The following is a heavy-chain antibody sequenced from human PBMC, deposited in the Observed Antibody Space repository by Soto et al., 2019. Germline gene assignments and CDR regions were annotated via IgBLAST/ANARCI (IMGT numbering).Heavy chain of an antibody. J-gene: IGHJ4*02. CDR1: GFTFSSYG. D-gene: IGHD2-15*01. Sequence: GGSLRLSCAASGFTFSSYGMHWVRQAPGKGLEWVAVIRYDGSNKYYADSVKGRFTISRDNSKNTLYLQMNSLRAEDTAVYYCARQHRVKIGGKNPLVPERLDYWGQGTLVTVSS. V-gene: IGHV3-33*01. CDR2: IRYDGSNK. CDR3: ARQHRVKIGGKNPLVPERLDY.